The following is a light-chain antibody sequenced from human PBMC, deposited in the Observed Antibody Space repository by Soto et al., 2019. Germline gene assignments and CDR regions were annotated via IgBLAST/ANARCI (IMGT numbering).Light chain of an antibody. V-gene: IGKV3-15*01. J-gene: IGKJ1*01. CDR1: ESVSSY. Sequence: TVLTQSPATLSVSPGERATLSCSASESVSSYLAWYQQKPGQPPRLLISGASARATGVPARFSGSGFGTEFTRINSSLQPEYFAVYYCHQYLNWPQAFRQRTKMEIK. CDR3: HQYLNWPQA. CDR2: GAS.